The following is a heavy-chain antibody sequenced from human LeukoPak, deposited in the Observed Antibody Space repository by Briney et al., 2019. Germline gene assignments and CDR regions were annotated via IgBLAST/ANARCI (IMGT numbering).Heavy chain of an antibody. Sequence: GGSLRLSCAASGFSVTSNHMNWVRQAPGKGLEWVSIIYTGGTTHYADSLKDRFTISRDDSTNTLYLQMNSLRAEDTAVYYCARDQYSSNWYVHHWGQGTLVTVS. CDR2: IYTGGTT. J-gene: IGHJ1*01. CDR1: GFSVTSNH. D-gene: IGHD6-19*01. V-gene: IGHV3-66*01. CDR3: ARDQYSSNWYVHH.